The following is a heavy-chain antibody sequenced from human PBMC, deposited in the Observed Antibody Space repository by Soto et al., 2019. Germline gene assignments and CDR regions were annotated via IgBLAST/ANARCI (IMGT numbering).Heavy chain of an antibody. J-gene: IGHJ3*02. CDR1: GFTFSSYG. CDR3: ASPYLGAFDI. Sequence: QVQLVESGGGVVQPGRSLRLSCAASGFTFSSYGMHWVRQAPGKGLEWVAVIWYDGSNKYYADSVKGRFTISRDNSKNTLYMQMNSLRAEDTAVYYCASPYLGAFDIWGQGTMVTVSS. V-gene: IGHV3-33*01. CDR2: IWYDGSNK.